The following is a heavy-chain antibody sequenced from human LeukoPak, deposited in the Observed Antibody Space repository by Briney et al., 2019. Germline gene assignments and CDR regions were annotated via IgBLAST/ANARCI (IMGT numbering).Heavy chain of an antibody. CDR2: IYYSGST. CDR3: ARAQEMATFNPYYFDY. D-gene: IGHD5-24*01. J-gene: IGHJ4*02. V-gene: IGHV4-59*01. CDR1: GGSISSYY. Sequence: SETLSLTCTVSGGSISSYYWSWIRQPPGKGLEWIGYIYYSGSTNYNPSLKSRVTISVDTSKNQFSLKLSSVTAADTAVYYCARAQEMATFNPYYFDYWGQGTLVTVSS.